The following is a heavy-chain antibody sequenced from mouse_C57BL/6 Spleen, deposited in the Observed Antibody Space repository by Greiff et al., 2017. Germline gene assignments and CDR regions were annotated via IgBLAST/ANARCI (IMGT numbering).Heavy chain of an antibody. CDR1: GFTFSDYY. CDR3: AREGDYGYDRNWYFDV. J-gene: IGHJ1*03. V-gene: IGHV5-16*01. Sequence: LQQSEGGLVQPGSSMKLSCTASGFTFSDYYMAWVRQVPEKGLEWVANINYDGSSTYYLDSLKSRFIISRDNAKNILYLQMSSLKSEDTATYYCAREGDYGYDRNWYFDVWGTGTTVTVSS. CDR2: INYDGSST. D-gene: IGHD2-2*01.